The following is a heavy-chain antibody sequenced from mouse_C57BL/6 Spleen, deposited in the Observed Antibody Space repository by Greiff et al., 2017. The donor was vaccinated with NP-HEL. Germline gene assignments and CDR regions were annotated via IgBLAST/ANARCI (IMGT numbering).Heavy chain of an antibody. CDR1: GYTFTDYN. D-gene: IGHD2-5*01. CDR2: INPNNGGT. J-gene: IGHJ3*01. Sequence: EVKLVESGPELVKPGASVKIPCKASGYTFTDYNMDWVKQSHGKSLEWIGDINPNNGGTIYNQKFKGKATLTVDKSSSTAYMELRSLTSEDTAVYYCARESNYAWFAYWGQGPLVTVSA. CDR3: ARESNYAWFAY. V-gene: IGHV1-18*01.